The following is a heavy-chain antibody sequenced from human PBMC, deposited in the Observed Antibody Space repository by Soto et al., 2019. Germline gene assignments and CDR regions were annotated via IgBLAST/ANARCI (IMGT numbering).Heavy chain of an antibody. Sequence: GGSLRLSCAASGFTFSSYDMHWVRQATGKGLEWVSAIGTAGDTYYPGSVKGRFTISRENAKNSLYLQMNSLRAEDTAVYYCARDYDTGYYYGMDVWGQGTTVTVSS. CDR2: IGTAGDT. J-gene: IGHJ6*02. V-gene: IGHV3-13*01. D-gene: IGHD3-3*01. CDR1: GFTFSSYD. CDR3: ARDYDTGYYYGMDV.